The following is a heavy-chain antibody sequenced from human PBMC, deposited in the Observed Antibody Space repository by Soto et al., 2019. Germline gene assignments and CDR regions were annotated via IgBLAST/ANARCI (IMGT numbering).Heavy chain of an antibody. V-gene: IGHV3-23*01. CDR2: ISESGGTT. Sequence: EVQLLQSGGGLVQPGGSLRLSCEASGVTFIHHAMTWVRQAPGKGLEWVSSISESGGTTYYADSVKGRFTISRDNPKNTLFLQMNSLGAEDTAVYYCVPGSSGAVGEDRWGQGTLVTVSS. CDR1: GVTFIHHA. D-gene: IGHD1-26*01. J-gene: IGHJ5*02. CDR3: VPGSSGAVGEDR.